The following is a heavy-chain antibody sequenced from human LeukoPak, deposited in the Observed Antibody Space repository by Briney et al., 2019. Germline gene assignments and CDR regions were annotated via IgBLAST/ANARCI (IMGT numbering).Heavy chain of an antibody. CDR1: GGSFSGYY. Sequence: SETLSLTCAVYGGSFSGYYWSWIRQPPGKGLEWIGEINHSGSTNYNPSLTSRVTISVDTSKNQFSLKLSSATAADTAVYYCARRRVLLWFGELNDDAFDIWGQGTMVTDSS. J-gene: IGHJ3*02. CDR3: ARRRVLLWFGELNDDAFDI. D-gene: IGHD3-10*01. CDR2: INHSGST. V-gene: IGHV4-34*01.